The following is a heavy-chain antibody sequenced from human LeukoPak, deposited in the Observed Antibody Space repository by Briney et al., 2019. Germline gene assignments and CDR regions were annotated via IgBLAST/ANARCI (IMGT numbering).Heavy chain of an antibody. V-gene: IGHV3-48*03. CDR2: ISSSGSTI. CDR1: GFTFSSYE. J-gene: IGHJ5*02. Sequence: GGSLRLSCAASGFTFSSYEMNWVRQAPGKGLEWVSYISSSGSTIYYADSVKGRFIISRDNAKNSLYLQMNSLRAEDTAVYYCARDLPRVDDISERDWFDPWGQGTLVTVSS. D-gene: IGHD3-9*01. CDR3: ARDLPRVDDISERDWFDP.